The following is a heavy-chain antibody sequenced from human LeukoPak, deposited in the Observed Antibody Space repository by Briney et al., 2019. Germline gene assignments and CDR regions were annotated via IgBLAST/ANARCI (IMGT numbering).Heavy chain of an antibody. Sequence: SETLSLTCTVSGGSISTYYWSWIRQPPGKELEWIGYIYYSGSTNYNPSLESRVTMSVDTSKNQFSLKLTSVTAADTAVYYCARTGSGRDYYGMDVWGQGTSVTVSS. CDR2: IYYSGST. CDR1: GGSISTYY. D-gene: IGHD5-12*01. V-gene: IGHV4-59*08. J-gene: IGHJ6*02. CDR3: ARTGSGRDYYGMDV.